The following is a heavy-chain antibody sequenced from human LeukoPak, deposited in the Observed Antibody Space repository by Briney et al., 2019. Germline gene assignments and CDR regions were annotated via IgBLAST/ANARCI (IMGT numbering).Heavy chain of an antibody. CDR3: ARDGPSYYYGSGSFDY. D-gene: IGHD3-10*01. Sequence: GGSLRLSCAASGFTFSSYSMNWARQAPGKGLEWVSYISSSSSTIYYADSVKGRFTISRDNAKNSLYLQMNSLRAEDTAVYYCARDGPSYYYGSGSFDYWGQGTLVTVSS. CDR2: ISSSSSTI. CDR1: GFTFSSYS. J-gene: IGHJ4*02. V-gene: IGHV3-48*01.